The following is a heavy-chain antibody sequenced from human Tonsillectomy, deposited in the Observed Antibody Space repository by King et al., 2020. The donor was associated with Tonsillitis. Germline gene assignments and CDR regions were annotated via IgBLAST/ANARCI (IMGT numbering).Heavy chain of an antibody. J-gene: IGHJ4*02. CDR1: GSSISSGYY. CDR2: IYHSGST. CDR3: ARAGAGGAAGFGFFDY. D-gene: IGHD6-13*01. V-gene: IGHV4-38-2*02. Sequence: VQLQESGPGLVKPSETLSLTCSVSGSSISSGYYWGWIRQPPGKGLEWIGSIYHSGSTYYNPSLKSRVTISVDTSKNQFSLKLSSVTAADTAVYYCARAGAGGAAGFGFFDYWGQGTLVTVSS.